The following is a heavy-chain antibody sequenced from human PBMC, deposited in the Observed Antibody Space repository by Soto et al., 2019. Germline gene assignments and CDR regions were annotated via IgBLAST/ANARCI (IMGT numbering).Heavy chain of an antibody. CDR1: GFTFSSYA. V-gene: IGHV3-30-3*01. CDR3: ARDSGERYKLMTSHFNY. Sequence: QVQLVESGGGVVQPGRSLRLSCAASGFTFSSYAMHWVRQAPGKGLEWVAVISYDGSNKYYADSVKGRFTISRDNSKNTLYLQMNSLRAEDTAVYYCARDSGERYKLMTSHFNYWGQGTLVTVSS. J-gene: IGHJ4*02. D-gene: IGHD2-8*01. CDR2: ISYDGSNK.